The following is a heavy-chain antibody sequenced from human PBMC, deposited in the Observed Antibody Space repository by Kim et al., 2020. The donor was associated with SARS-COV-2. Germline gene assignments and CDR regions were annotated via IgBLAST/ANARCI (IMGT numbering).Heavy chain of an antibody. J-gene: IGHJ5*02. V-gene: IGHV3-74*01. D-gene: IGHD5-12*01. Sequence: AEAVKGQFTVSRDKAKNTLYLQMNSLSAEDTAVYYCTRGSAGSGYGWWFDPWGQGALVTVS. CDR3: TRGSAGSGYGWWFDP.